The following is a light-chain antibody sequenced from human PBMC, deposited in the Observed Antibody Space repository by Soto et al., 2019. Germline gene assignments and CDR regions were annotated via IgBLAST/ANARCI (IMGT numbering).Light chain of an antibody. CDR1: SSDVGGYNR. CDR3: SLYTSDNTYV. CDR2: EVR. Sequence: QSALAQPRSVSRSPGQSVTISCTGTSSDVGGYNRVSWYQQSPGSAPKLLIYEVRNRPSGVPDRFSGSKSGNTASLTISGLQTADEANYFCSLYTSDNTYVFGAGTKVTVL. V-gene: IGLV2-18*01. J-gene: IGLJ1*01.